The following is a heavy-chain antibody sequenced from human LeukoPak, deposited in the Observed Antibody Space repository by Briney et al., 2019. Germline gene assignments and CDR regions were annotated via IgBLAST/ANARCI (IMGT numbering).Heavy chain of an antibody. Sequence: ASVKVSCKVSGYTLTELSMHWVRQAPGKGLEWMGGFDPEDGETIYAQKLQGRVTMTEDTSTDTAYMELSSLRSEDTAVYYCATVGGEEGVVVAGSRAGLYGMDVWGQGTTVTVSS. V-gene: IGHV1-24*01. CDR2: FDPEDGET. CDR1: GYTLTELS. J-gene: IGHJ6*02. CDR3: ATVGGEEGVVVAGSRAGLYGMDV. D-gene: IGHD6-13*01.